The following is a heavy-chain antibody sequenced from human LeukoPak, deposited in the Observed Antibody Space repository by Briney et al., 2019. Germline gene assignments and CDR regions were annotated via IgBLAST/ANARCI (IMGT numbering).Heavy chain of an antibody. CDR1: GGSFSGYY. V-gene: IGHV4-34*01. D-gene: IGHD5-24*01. J-gene: IGHJ5*02. CDR2: INHSGST. CDR3: ARLAISRGFDP. Sequence: KPSETLSLTCAVYGGSFSGYYWSWIRQPPGKGLEWIGEINHSGSTNYNPSLKGRVTISVDTSKNQFSLKLSSVTAADTAVYYCARLAISRGFDPWGQGTLVTVSS.